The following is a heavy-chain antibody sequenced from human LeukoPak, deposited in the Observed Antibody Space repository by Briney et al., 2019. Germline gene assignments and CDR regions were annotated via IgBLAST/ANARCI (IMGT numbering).Heavy chain of an antibody. Sequence: PGGSLRLSCAASGLTFSRHWMAWVRQAPGKGLEWVANIKGDESAKHQADSVKGRFTISRDNAQNSVYLQMTSLGGEDTAVYYCARDVGGSLDYWGQGTLVTVSS. V-gene: IGHV3-7*01. CDR2: IKGDESAK. J-gene: IGHJ4*02. D-gene: IGHD1-26*01. CDR1: GLTFSRHW. CDR3: ARDVGGSLDY.